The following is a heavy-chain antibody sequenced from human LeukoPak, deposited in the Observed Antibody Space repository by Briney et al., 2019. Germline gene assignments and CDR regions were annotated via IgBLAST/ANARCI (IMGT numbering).Heavy chain of an antibody. CDR3: ARGARSRRFGREVFDY. CDR2: ISPYNGNT. Sequence: ASVKVSCKASGYTFTAYGISWVRQAPGQGLEWMGWISPYNGNTYYAQNLQGKVTMTSDTSTHTAYLDLRSLRSDDTAVYYCARGARSRRFGREVFDYWGQGTLVTVSS. V-gene: IGHV1-18*01. CDR1: GYTFTAYG. J-gene: IGHJ4*02. D-gene: IGHD3-16*01.